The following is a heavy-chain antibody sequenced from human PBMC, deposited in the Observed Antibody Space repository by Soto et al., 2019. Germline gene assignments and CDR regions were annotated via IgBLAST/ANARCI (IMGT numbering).Heavy chain of an antibody. J-gene: IGHJ5*02. CDR1: GGSISSSNW. CDR3: ARSAEVELWFGELLSPEYNWFDP. CDR2: IYHSGST. Sequence: SETLSLTCAVSGGSISSSNWWSCVRQPPGKGLEWIGEIYHSGSTNYNPSLKSRVTISVDKSKNQFSLKLSSVTAADTAVYYCARSAEVELWFGELLSPEYNWFDPWGQGTLVTVS. V-gene: IGHV4-4*02. D-gene: IGHD3-10*01.